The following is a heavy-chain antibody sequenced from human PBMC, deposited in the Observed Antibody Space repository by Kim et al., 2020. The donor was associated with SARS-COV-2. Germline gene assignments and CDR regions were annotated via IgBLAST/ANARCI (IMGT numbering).Heavy chain of an antibody. J-gene: IGHJ4*02. Sequence: SETLSLTCSVSGDSIRSSSYYWGWIRQPPGKGLEWIGSMYYSRSSYYNPSLKSRVTISEDTSKNQFSLTLSSVTAADTAVYFCASETYYYGSGSYYGRRIDYWGQGTLVTVSS. CDR1: GDSIRSSSYY. CDR2: MYYSRSS. D-gene: IGHD3-10*01. V-gene: IGHV4-39*01. CDR3: ASETYYYGSGSYYGRRIDY.